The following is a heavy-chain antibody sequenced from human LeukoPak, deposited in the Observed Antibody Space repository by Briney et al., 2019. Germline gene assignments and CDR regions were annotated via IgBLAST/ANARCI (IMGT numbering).Heavy chain of an antibody. CDR3: ARGPLYYDFWSGYYLDY. V-gene: IGHV1-18*01. D-gene: IGHD3-3*01. Sequence: GASVTVSCKASGYTFTSYGISWVRQAPGQGLEWMGWISAYNGNTNYAQKLQGRVTMTTDTSTSTAYMELRSLRSEDTAVYYCARGPLYYDFWSGYYLDYWGQGTLVTVSS. CDR2: ISAYNGNT. CDR1: GYTFTSYG. J-gene: IGHJ4*02.